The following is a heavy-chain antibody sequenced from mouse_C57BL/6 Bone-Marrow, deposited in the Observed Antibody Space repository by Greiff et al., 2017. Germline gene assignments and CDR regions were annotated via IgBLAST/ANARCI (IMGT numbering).Heavy chain of an antibody. Sequence: VQLQQPGAELVKPGASVKLSCKASGYTFTSYWLHWVKQRPGQGLEWIGMIHPNSGSTNYNEKFKSKATLTVDKSSSTAYMQLSSLPSEDSAVYYCALSTMVRGFAYWGQGTLVTVSA. V-gene: IGHV1-64*01. CDR2: IHPNSGST. J-gene: IGHJ3*01. CDR1: GYTFTSYW. CDR3: ALSTMVRGFAY. D-gene: IGHD2-1*01.